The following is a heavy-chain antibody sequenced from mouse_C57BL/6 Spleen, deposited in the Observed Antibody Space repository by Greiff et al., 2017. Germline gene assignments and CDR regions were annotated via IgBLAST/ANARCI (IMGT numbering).Heavy chain of an antibody. J-gene: IGHJ4*01. Sequence: EVKLQESEGGLVQPGSSMKLSCTASGFTFSDYYMAWVRQVPEKGLEWVANINYDGSSTYYLDSLKSRFIISRDNAKNILYLQMSSLKSEDTATYYCARTTTVVATGAMDYWGQGTSVTVSS. D-gene: IGHD1-1*01. CDR3: ARTTTVVATGAMDY. CDR2: INYDGSST. V-gene: IGHV5-16*01. CDR1: GFTFSDYY.